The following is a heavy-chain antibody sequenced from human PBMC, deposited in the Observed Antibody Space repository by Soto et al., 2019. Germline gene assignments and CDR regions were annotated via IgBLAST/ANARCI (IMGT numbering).Heavy chain of an antibody. CDR3: ARGYSSSWYYYYYGMDV. Sequence: PSETLSLTCAVYGGSFSGYYWSWIRQPPGKGLEWIGEINHSGSTNYNPSLKSRVTISVDTCKNQFSLKLSSVTAADTAVYYCARGYSSSWYYYYYGMDVWGQGTTVTVSS. CDR2: INHSGST. D-gene: IGHD6-13*01. J-gene: IGHJ6*02. CDR1: GGSFSGYY. V-gene: IGHV4-34*01.